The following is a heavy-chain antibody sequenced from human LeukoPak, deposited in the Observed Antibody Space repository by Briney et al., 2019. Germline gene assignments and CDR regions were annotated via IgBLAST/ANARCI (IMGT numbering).Heavy chain of an antibody. J-gene: IGHJ4*02. V-gene: IGHV1-18*01. D-gene: IGHD1-7*01. CDR3: ASDGGGGELGDY. Sequence: GASVNVSFKASGYTFTNFGLSWVRQAPGQGLEWMGRISAYNGDTYYAQRFHGRVTMTKDTTTSTAYLELNRLRSGETAVYYCASDGGGGELGDYWGQGTLVTVSS. CDR1: GYTFTNFG. CDR2: ISAYNGDT.